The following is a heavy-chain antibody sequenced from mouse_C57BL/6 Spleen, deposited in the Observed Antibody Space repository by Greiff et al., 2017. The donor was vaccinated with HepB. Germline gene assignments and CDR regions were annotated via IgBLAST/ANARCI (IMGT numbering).Heavy chain of an antibody. CDR3: ARNYDYDGAWFAY. CDR1: GYTFTSYW. J-gene: IGHJ3*01. D-gene: IGHD2-4*01. Sequence: QVQLQQPGAELVMPGASVKLSCKASGYTFTSYWMHWVKQRPGQGLEWIGEIDPSDSYTNYNQKFKGKSTLTVDKSSSTASMQLSSLTSEDSAVYYCARNYDYDGAWFAYWGQGTLVTVSA. CDR2: IDPSDSYT. V-gene: IGHV1-69*01.